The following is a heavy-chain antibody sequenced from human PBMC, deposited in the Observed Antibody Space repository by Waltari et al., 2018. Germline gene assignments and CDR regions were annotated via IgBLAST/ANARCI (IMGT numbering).Heavy chain of an antibody. CDR2: IKSKTDGGTT. V-gene: IGHV3-15*01. CDR3: TTGPSGSYYYYYYMDV. J-gene: IGHJ6*03. CDR1: GFTFRNAW. Sequence: EVQLVESGGGWVRPGGSLRLSCAASGFTFRNAWLGWVRQAPGKGLEWVGGIKSKTDGGTTDYAAPVKGRFTISRDDSKNTLYLQMNSLKTEDTAVYDCTTGPSGSYYYYYYMDVWGKGTTVTVSS. D-gene: IGHD1-26*01.